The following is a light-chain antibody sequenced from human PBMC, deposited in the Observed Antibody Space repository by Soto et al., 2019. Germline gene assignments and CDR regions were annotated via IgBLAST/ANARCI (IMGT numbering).Light chain of an antibody. J-gene: IGKJ1*01. V-gene: IGKV3-20*01. CDR2: GTS. CDR3: QRYVSTPLT. CDR1: QPVAYTS. Sequence: EIVLTQSPGILSLSPGARATLSCRASQPVAYTSVAWYQQRPGQATRLLIYGTSTRATGTPDRFIGSGSGTAFPLTISRLHPEDFAVYYCQRYVSTPLTFGQGTQVE.